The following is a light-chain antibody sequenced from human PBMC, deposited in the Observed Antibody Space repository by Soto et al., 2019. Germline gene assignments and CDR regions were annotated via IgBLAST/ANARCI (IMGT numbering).Light chain of an antibody. CDR1: QTFGSC. J-gene: IGKJ2*01. Sequence: EIQLTQFPSTLSASIGERVTIPCGATQTFGSCLAWYQQKPGKAPKLLIYRASSLETGVPSRFSGSGSGTEYTLTISSLQPDDFASYYCQEYKSYSPYTFGQGTRLEIK. CDR2: RAS. CDR3: QEYKSYSPYT. V-gene: IGKV1-5*03.